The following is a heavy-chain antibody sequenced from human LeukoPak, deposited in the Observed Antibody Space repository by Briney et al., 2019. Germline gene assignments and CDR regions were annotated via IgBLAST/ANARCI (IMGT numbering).Heavy chain of an antibody. V-gene: IGHV1-24*01. J-gene: IGHJ4*02. Sequence: ASVKVSCKVSGYTLNELSIHWVRQAPGKGLEWMGGFDREHGKISYAQKFQGRVTMTTDTSTSTAHMELRSLTSDDTAVYYCARQGYSGHSQGAADYWGQGTLVTVSS. D-gene: IGHD4-23*01. CDR1: GYTLNELS. CDR3: ARQGYSGHSQGAADY. CDR2: FDREHGKI.